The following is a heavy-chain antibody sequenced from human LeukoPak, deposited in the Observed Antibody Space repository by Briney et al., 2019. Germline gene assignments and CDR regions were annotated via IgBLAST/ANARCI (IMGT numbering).Heavy chain of an antibody. CDR2: SKYSVST. CDR1: GGSITSYY. CDR3: ARGLWFEELLTFDY. D-gene: IGHD3-10*01. Sequence: ESSETLSLTCTVSGGSITSYYWSWVRQPPGKGLGWIRYSKYSVSTKYNPTLQSRVTISVDMSKNQFSLKLNSVTAADTAVYYCARGLWFEELLTFDYWGQGPLVTVSS. J-gene: IGHJ4*02. V-gene: IGHV4-59*01.